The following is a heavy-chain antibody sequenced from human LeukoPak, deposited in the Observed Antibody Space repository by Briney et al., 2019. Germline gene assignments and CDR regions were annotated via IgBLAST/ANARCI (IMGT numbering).Heavy chain of an antibody. D-gene: IGHD3-16*01. V-gene: IGHV4-59*08. J-gene: IGHJ6*02. CDR3: ARHFTGPGTYTPYFGMDV. Sequence: SETLSLTCTVSGGSIRSYYRSWIRQPPGKGLEWVGYVYYSGSTSYNPSLKSRVTISVDASKNQFSLKLSSVTAADTAVYYCARHFTGPGTYTPYFGMDVWGQGTTVTVSS. CDR2: VYYSGST. CDR1: GGSIRSYY.